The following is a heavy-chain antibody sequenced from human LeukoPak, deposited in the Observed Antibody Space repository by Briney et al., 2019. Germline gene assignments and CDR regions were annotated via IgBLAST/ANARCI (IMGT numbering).Heavy chain of an antibody. CDR1: GFTFSTYE. CDR2: ISSSSSTI. V-gene: IGHV3-48*03. D-gene: IGHD3-22*01. J-gene: IGHJ6*02. Sequence: GGSLRLSCAASGFTFSTYEMNWVRQAPGKGLEWVSYISSSSSTIYYADSVKGRFTISRDNSKNSLYLQMNSLRAEDTAVYYCARDHDSSGPYGMDVWGQGTTVTVSS. CDR3: ARDHDSSGPYGMDV.